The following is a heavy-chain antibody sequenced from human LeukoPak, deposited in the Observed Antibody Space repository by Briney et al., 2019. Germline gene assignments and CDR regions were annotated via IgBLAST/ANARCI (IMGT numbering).Heavy chain of an antibody. CDR1: GFTFSNAW. Sequence: GGSLRLSCAASGFTFSNAWMSWVRQAPGKGLEWVGRIKSKTDGGTTDYAAPVKGRFTISRDDSKNTLYLQMNSLKTEDTAVYYCTTGTGGLRYFDWLLYPLDYWGLGTLVTVSS. V-gene: IGHV3-15*01. D-gene: IGHD3-9*01. J-gene: IGHJ4*02. CDR2: IKSKTDGGTT. CDR3: TTGTGGLRYFDWLLYPLDY.